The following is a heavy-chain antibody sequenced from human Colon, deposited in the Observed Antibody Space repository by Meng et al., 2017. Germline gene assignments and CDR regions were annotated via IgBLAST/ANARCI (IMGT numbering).Heavy chain of an antibody. V-gene: IGHV3-23*04. Sequence: AQLGGLGGGLVQPGGSLRFSCAASGFSFTTYAMSWVRRAPGKGLEWVSAIDASGRDTFYAESVKGRFTISRDNSKDTLFLQMSSLRGEDTAIYYCAAKLRGIYPFDYWGQGTLVTVSS. CDR2: IDASGRDT. D-gene: IGHD3-16*01. J-gene: IGHJ4*02. CDR3: AAKLRGIYPFDY. CDR1: GFSFTTYA.